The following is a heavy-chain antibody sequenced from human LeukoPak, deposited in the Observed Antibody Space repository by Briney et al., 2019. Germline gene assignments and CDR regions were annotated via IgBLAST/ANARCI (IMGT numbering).Heavy chain of an antibody. J-gene: IGHJ5*02. Sequence: GGSLRLSCSASGFTFTSDAMQWVRQAPGQGLEYVSGISSNGGSTYYADSVKGRFTISRDNSKNTLYLQMSSLRPEDTAVYHCVKGGSSTWSWFDPWGHGTLVTVSS. CDR2: ISSNGGST. D-gene: IGHD6-13*01. CDR3: VKGGSSTWSWFDP. CDR1: GFTFTSDA. V-gene: IGHV3-64D*09.